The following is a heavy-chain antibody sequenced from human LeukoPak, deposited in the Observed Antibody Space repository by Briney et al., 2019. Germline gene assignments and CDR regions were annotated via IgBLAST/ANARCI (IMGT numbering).Heavy chain of an antibody. CDR1: GGSISESSYY. Sequence: SETLSLTCTVSGGSISESSYYWGWIRQPPEKGLVWIGRIYYTGNTYYNPSLKSRVTMSVDTSKNQFSLKLTSVTAADTAVYYCASMGLRYYFDYWGQGTLVTVSS. D-gene: IGHD5/OR15-5a*01. V-gene: IGHV4-39*01. CDR2: IYYTGNT. CDR3: ASMGLRYYFDY. J-gene: IGHJ4*02.